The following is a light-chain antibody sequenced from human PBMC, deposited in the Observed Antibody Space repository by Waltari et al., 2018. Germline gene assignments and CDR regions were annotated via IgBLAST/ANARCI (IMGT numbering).Light chain of an antibody. CDR2: DVS. CDR3: SSYTSSSTYV. V-gene: IGLV2-14*01. Sequence: HSVLTQPASVSGSPGQSITISCTGTSSDVGGYNYVSWYQQYPGKAPKLIIYDVSKWPSGGSTRFAGSKSGDTASLTISGLQAEDEADYYCSSYTSSSTYVFGTGTKVTVL. CDR1: SSDVGGYNY. J-gene: IGLJ1*01.